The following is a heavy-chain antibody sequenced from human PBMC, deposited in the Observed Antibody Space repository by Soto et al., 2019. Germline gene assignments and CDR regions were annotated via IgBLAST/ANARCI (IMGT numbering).Heavy chain of an antibody. CDR3: ARTVLGPYLLADSFVDYYYYMDV. Sequence: SDTLSLTCTVSGGSISNFYWSWIRQPPGKGLEWIGYVYYTGSTSYNPSLKRRVTFSADSSRGQFSLRLNSVTAADTAVYYCARTVLGPYLLADSFVDYYYYMDVWGQGTTVTVSS. V-gene: IGHV4-59*08. D-gene: IGHD3-16*02. CDR2: VYYTGST. J-gene: IGHJ6*03. CDR1: GGSISNFY.